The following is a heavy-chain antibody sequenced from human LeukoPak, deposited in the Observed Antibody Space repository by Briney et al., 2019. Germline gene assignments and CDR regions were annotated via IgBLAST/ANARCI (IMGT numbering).Heavy chain of an antibody. D-gene: IGHD2-2*01. Sequence: ASVKVSCKASGYTFTCYYMHWVRQAPGQGLGWMGWINPNSGGTNYAQKVQGRVTMTRDTSISTDYMELSRLRYDDTAVYYCARDSAGCSSTSCYHPLDPWGQGTLVTVSS. CDR2: INPNSGGT. CDR1: GYTFTCYY. CDR3: ARDSAGCSSTSCYHPLDP. V-gene: IGHV1-2*02. J-gene: IGHJ5*02.